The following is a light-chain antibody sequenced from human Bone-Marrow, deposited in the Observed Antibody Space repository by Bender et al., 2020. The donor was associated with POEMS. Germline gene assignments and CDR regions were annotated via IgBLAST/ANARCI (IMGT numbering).Light chain of an antibody. CDR3: AVWDDSLNGWV. CDR1: SSDVGGHNY. J-gene: IGLJ3*02. V-gene: IGLV2-14*03. CDR2: DVR. Sequence: QSALTQPASVSASPGQSITISCSGTSSDVGGHNYVSWYQHHPGKAPKLLICDVRNRPSEVPDRFSGSRSGTSASLAISGLQSEDEADYYCAVWDDSLNGWVFGGGTKLTVL.